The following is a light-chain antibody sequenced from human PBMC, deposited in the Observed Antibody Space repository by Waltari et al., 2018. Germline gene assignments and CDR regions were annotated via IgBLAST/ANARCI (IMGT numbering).Light chain of an antibody. V-gene: IGLV1-47*01. CDR1: RSNIGSNY. J-gene: IGLJ3*02. CDR2: RDN. CDR3: ASWDFSLTVWV. Sequence: QSVLTQPPSASGTPGQKVTIPCSGGRSNIGSNYVNWYQHFPGSAPKLLFYRDNQRHSGVPARFSVSKSGTSASLAITDIRPEDEADYYCASWDFSLTVWVFGGGSRLTVL.